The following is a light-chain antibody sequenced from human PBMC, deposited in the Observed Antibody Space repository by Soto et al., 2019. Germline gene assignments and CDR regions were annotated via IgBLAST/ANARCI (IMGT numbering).Light chain of an antibody. V-gene: IGKV1-13*02. CDR2: DAS. CDR3: QQFNSYPYT. Sequence: AIQLTQSPSSLSASVGDRVTITCRASQGISSALAWYQQKPGKAPKLLIYDASSLESGVPSRFSGSGSGTEFTLTISSLQPEDFASYYCQQFNSYPYTFGQGTKLEIK. CDR1: QGISSA. J-gene: IGKJ2*01.